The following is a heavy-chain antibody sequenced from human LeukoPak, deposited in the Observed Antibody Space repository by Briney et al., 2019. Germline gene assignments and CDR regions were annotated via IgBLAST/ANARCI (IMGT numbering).Heavy chain of an antibody. CDR1: GFAFNTYS. CDR3: ARDFDRAGDFHHFDY. V-gene: IGHV3-21*01. J-gene: IGHJ4*01. Sequence: PGGSLRLSCAASGFAFNTYSMNWVRQAPGEGLQWVSSIISSTGSVYYSDSVRGRFTISRDTARNTLYLQMNNLRAEDTGVYYCARDFDRAGDFHHFDYWGHGALVTVSS. CDR2: IISSTGSV. D-gene: IGHD3-9*01.